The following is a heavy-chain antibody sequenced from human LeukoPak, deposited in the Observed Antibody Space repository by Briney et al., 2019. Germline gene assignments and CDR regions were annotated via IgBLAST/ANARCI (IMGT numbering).Heavy chain of an antibody. D-gene: IGHD1-1*01. CDR1: GYTFTGYS. CDR3: ARAPNNWNDLIVAY. Sequence: ASVKVSCKASGYTFTGYSMHRVRQAPGQGLEWMGWINPHSGATNYAQKFQGRVTMTRDTSISTGYMQLTRLTSDDTAVYYCARAPNNWNDLIVAYWGQGTLVTVSS. CDR2: INPHSGAT. J-gene: IGHJ4*02. V-gene: IGHV1-2*02.